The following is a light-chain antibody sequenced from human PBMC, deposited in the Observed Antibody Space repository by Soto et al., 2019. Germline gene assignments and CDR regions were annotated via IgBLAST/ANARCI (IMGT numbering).Light chain of an antibody. Sequence: EIVMTQSPATLSVSPGERATLSCRASQRVSRNLAWYQQKPGQAPRLLIYDASTRATGIPARFSGSGSGTEFTLTISSLQSEDFAVYYCQQYNNWPWTFGQGTKVDIK. CDR1: QRVSRN. V-gene: IGKV3-15*01. J-gene: IGKJ1*01. CDR2: DAS. CDR3: QQYNNWPWT.